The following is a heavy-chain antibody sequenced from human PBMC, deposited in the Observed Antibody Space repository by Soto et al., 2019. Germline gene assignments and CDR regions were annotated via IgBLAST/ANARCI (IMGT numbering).Heavy chain of an antibody. CDR3: AKDGGSSWPHFDY. V-gene: IGHV3-30*18. D-gene: IGHD6-13*01. CDR2: ISYDGSNK. CDR1: GFTFSSYG. J-gene: IGHJ4*02. Sequence: PVGSLRLSCAASGFTFSSYGMHWVRQAPGKGLEWVAVISYDGSNKYYADSVKGRFTISRDNSKNTLYLQMNSLRAEDTAVYYCAKDGGSSWPHFDYWGQGTLVTVSS.